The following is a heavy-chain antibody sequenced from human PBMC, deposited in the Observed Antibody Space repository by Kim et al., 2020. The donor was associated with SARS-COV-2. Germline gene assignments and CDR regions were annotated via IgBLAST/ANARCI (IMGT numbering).Heavy chain of an antibody. D-gene: IGHD1-26*01. J-gene: IGHJ5*02. CDR3: ARADRYSSSGLGRFDP. CDR1: GYTFTSYG. CDR2: ISAYNGNT. Sequence: ASVKVSCKASGYTFTSYGISWVRQAPGQGLEWMGWISAYNGNTNYAQKLQGRVTMTTDTSTSTAYMELRSLRSDDTAVYYCARADRYSSSGLGRFDPWGQGTLVTVSS. V-gene: IGHV1-18*01.